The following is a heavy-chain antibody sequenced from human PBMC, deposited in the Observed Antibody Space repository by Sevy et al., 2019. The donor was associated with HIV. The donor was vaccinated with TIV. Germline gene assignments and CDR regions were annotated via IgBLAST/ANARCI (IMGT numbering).Heavy chain of an antibody. V-gene: IGHV3-11*01. J-gene: IGHJ5*02. Sequence: GGSLRLSCAASGFTFSDYYMSWIRQAPGKGLEWVSYISSSGSTTYYADSVKGRFTISRDNVKNSLYLQMNSLRAEDTAVYHCARGGEGGTIAAAGTAWFDPWGQGTLVTVSS. CDR2: ISSSGSTT. D-gene: IGHD6-13*01. CDR3: ARGGEGGTIAAAGTAWFDP. CDR1: GFTFSDYY.